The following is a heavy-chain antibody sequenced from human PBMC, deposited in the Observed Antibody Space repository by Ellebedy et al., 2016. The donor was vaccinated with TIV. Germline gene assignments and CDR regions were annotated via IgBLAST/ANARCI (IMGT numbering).Heavy chain of an antibody. CDR3: AGGGAKAEYKWFDP. V-gene: IGHV1-8*01. J-gene: IGHJ5*02. CDR1: GYTFTNYT. CDR2: MNPISGDT. Sequence: AASVKVSCKASGYTFTNYTINWVRQASGHGLEWMGWMNPISGDTGYAQNFQDRVTLTGHTPMNTAYLDLTSLRSEDTAVYYCAGGGAKAEYKWFDPWGQGTLVTVSS. D-gene: IGHD3-16*01.